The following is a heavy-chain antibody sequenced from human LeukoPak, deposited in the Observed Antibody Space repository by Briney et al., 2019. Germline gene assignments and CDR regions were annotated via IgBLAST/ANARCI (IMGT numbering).Heavy chain of an antibody. D-gene: IGHD3-3*01. Sequence: QPGRSLRLSCAASGFTFSSYGMHWVRQAPGKGLEWVAVIWYDGSNKYYADSVKGRFTISRDNSKNTLYLQMNSLRAEDTAVYYCAKDRFLGWFGLDYWGQGTLVTVSS. V-gene: IGHV3-33*06. CDR1: GFTFSSYG. CDR2: IWYDGSNK. J-gene: IGHJ4*02. CDR3: AKDRFLGWFGLDY.